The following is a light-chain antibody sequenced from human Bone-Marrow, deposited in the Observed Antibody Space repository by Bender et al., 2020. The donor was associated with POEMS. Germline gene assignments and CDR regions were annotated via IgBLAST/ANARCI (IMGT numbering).Light chain of an antibody. Sequence: QSVLTQPPSASGTPEQRVTISCSGGSSNIGAHAVNWYQHLPGTAPKLLIYSSHRRPSEVPDRFSGSRSGTSASLAISGLQSEDEADYFCASWDDSLSGWVFGGGTKLTVL. CDR2: SSH. J-gene: IGLJ3*02. CDR3: ASWDDSLSGWV. CDR1: SSNIGAHA. V-gene: IGLV1-44*01.